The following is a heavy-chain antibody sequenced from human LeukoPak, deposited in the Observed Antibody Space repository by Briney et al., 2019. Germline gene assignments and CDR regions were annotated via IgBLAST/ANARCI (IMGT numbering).Heavy chain of an antibody. Sequence: GGSLRLSCAASGLTFGVYWMQWVRQAPGRVLEWVASIKDDGSEKYYVDSVKGRFTISRDNAKNSLYLQMNSLRAKDTAVFYCGRVINIYDVMDVWGQGTTVTVSS. V-gene: IGHV3-7*04. CDR2: IKDDGSEK. D-gene: IGHD3-10*01. CDR3: GRVINIYDVMDV. J-gene: IGHJ6*02. CDR1: GLTFGVYW.